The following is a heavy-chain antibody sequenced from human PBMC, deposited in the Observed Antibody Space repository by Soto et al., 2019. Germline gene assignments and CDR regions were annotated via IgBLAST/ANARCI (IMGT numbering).Heavy chain of an antibody. Sequence: GGSLRRSDAASGFTFSSYAMSCVRHAPGKGLGWVSAISGSGGSTYYSDSVKGRFTISRDNSKNTLYLQMNSLRAEDTAVYYCAKWIQLWSHDYWGQGTLVTVCS. D-gene: IGHD5-18*01. CDR3: AKWIQLWSHDY. J-gene: IGHJ4*02. V-gene: IGHV3-23*01. CDR2: ISGSGGST. CDR1: GFTFSSYA.